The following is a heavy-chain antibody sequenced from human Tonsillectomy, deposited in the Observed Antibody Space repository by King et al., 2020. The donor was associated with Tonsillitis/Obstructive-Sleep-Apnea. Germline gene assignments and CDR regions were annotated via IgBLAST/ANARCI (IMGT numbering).Heavy chain of an antibody. J-gene: IGHJ5*02. CDR1: GFTFSRYG. D-gene: IGHD6-13*01. Sequence: VQLVESGGGVVQPGRSLRLSCAASGFTFSRYGMHWVRQAPGKGLEWVAVIWYDGSNKYYADSVKGRFTISRDNSKNTLYLQMNSLRAEDTAVYYCAGSTSVAAAGNQGEYNWIDPWGQGTLATVSS. V-gene: IGHV3-33*01. CDR2: IWYDGSNK. CDR3: AGSTSVAAAGNQGEYNWIDP.